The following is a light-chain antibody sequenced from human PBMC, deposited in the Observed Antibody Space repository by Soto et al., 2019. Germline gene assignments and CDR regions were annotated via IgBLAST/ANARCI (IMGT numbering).Light chain of an antibody. V-gene: IGLV1-47*01. CDR2: RAD. J-gene: IGLJ2*01. CDR3: AAWDDTLSGLV. CDR1: SSNIGSNY. Sequence: QSALTQPPSASGTPGQTVTISCSGRSSNIGSNYVYWYQQLPGTAPRLVLYRADQRPSGVPDRFSGSKSGTSASLAISGLRSEDEADYFCAAWDDTLSGLVFGGGTKVTVL.